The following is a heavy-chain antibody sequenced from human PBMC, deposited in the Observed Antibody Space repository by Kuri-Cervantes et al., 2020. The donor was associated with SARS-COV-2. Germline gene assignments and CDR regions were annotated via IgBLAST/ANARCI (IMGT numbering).Heavy chain of an antibody. J-gene: IGHJ6*02. CDR3: ARGLVAVVPSPVLGLGPHYYSYHVDV. CDR2: INHSGGT. V-gene: IGHV4-34*01. Sequence: ESLKISCTVSGDSITIYYWSWIRQPPGKGLEWIGEINHSGGTNHNPSLKSRVIISADTSKNQFSLKMRSVTAADTAVYYCARGLVAVVPSPVLGLGPHYYSYHVDVWGHGTTVTVSS. D-gene: IGHD2-2*01. CDR1: GDSITIYY.